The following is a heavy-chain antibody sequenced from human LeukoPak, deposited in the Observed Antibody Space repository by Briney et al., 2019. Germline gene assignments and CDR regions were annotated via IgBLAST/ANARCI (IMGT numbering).Heavy chain of an antibody. Sequence: SETLSLTCTVSGGSISSYYWSWIRQPAGKGLEWIGRIYTSGSTNYNPSLKSRVTMSVDTSKNQFSLKLSSVTAADTAVYYCARDTLRAGTSLGAFDIWGQGTMVTVSS. CDR3: ARDTLRAGTSLGAFDI. CDR1: GGSISSYY. V-gene: IGHV4-4*07. D-gene: IGHD6-19*01. J-gene: IGHJ3*02. CDR2: IYTSGST.